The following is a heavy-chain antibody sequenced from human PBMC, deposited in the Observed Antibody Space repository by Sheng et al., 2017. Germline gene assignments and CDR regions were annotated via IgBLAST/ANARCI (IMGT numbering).Heavy chain of an antibody. D-gene: IGHD3-10*01. Sequence: QVQLVESGGGVVQPGGSLRLSCAASGFTFSSYGMHWVRQAPGKGLEWVAFIRYDGSNKYYADSVKGRFTISRDNSKNTLYLQIDSLRPEDTAVYYCAKVYGSGSYYQGVYFDYWGQGTLVTVSS. V-gene: IGHV3-30*02. J-gene: IGHJ4*02. CDR3: AKVYGSGSYYQGVYFDY. CDR2: IRYDGSNK. CDR1: GFTFSSYG.